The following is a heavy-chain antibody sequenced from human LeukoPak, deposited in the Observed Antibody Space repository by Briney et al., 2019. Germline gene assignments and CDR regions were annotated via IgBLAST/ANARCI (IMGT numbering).Heavy chain of an antibody. CDR1: GFTVSSNY. Sequence: GGSLRLSCAASGFTVSSNYMSWVRQAPGKGLEWVSVIYRGGSTYYADSVKGRFTISRDNSKNTLYLQMNSLRAEDTAVYYCARVSGHLNFDYWGQGTLVTVSS. J-gene: IGHJ4*02. CDR2: IYRGGST. D-gene: IGHD1-26*01. V-gene: IGHV3-66*02. CDR3: ARVSGHLNFDY.